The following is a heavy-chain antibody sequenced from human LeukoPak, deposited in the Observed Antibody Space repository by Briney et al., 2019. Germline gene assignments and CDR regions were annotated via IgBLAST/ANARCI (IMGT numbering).Heavy chain of an antibody. V-gene: IGHV4-34*01. Sequence: SETLSLTCAVYGGSFSSYYWSWIRQPPGKGLEWIGEINHSGSTNYNPSLKSRVTISVDTSKNQFSLKLSSVTAADTAVYYCASLGGIAAAGTLDWFDPWGQGTLVTVSS. J-gene: IGHJ5*02. CDR3: ASLGGIAAAGTLDWFDP. CDR2: INHSGST. CDR1: GGSFSSYY. D-gene: IGHD6-13*01.